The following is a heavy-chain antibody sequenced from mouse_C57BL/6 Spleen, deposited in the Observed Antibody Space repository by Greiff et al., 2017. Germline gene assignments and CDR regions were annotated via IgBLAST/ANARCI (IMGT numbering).Heavy chain of an antibody. CDR3: ARHGRGYYAMDY. Sequence: QIQLQQSGPELVKPGASVKISCKASGYSFTSYYIHWVKQRPGQGLEWIGWIYPGSGNTKYNEKFKGKATLTADTSSSTAYMQLSSLTSEDSAVYYCARHGRGYYAMDYWGQGTSVTVSS. J-gene: IGHJ4*01. V-gene: IGHV1-66*01. CDR1: GYSFTSYY. CDR2: IYPGSGNT.